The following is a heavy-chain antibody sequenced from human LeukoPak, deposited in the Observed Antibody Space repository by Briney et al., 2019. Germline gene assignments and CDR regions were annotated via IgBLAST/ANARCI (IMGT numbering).Heavy chain of an antibody. CDR3: ARLRYGDLDY. CDR1: GYVFTGYY. CDR2: INPNSGVT. J-gene: IGHJ4*02. V-gene: IGHV1-2*02. D-gene: IGHD4-17*01. Sequence: EASVKVSCKASGYVFTGYYMHWVRQAPGQRLEWMGWINPNSGVTNYAQKFQGRVTMTTDTSISTAYMELNSLRSDDTAVYYCARLRYGDLDYWGQGTLVSASS.